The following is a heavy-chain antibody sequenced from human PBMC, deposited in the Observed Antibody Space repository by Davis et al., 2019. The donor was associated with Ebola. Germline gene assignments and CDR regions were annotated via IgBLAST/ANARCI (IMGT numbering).Heavy chain of an antibody. CDR3: ARTRLLSVCVDY. D-gene: IGHD3-22*01. Sequence: SETLSLTCSVSGDSVSSYYWSWIRQPPGRGLEWIAYMSYGGDTNYNRSLQSRVTMSVDTSKNEFSLKLTSVSAADTAVYYCARTRLLSVCVDYWGQGTLVTVSS. CDR2: MSYGGDT. V-gene: IGHV4-59*02. CDR1: GDSVSSYY. J-gene: IGHJ4*02.